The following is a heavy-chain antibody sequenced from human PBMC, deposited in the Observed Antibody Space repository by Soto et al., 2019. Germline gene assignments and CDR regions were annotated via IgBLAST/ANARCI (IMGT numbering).Heavy chain of an antibody. CDR3: ARGQLTALFDY. CDR1: GGSISTGGYS. CDR2: LYHSGDT. D-gene: IGHD5-18*01. J-gene: IGHJ4*02. V-gene: IGHV4-30-2*01. Sequence: SETLSLTCAVSGGSISTGGYSWTWIRQPPGKGLEWIGYLYHSGDTYYNPSLKSRVTISVDRSKNQFSLRLTSVTAADTAVYYCARGQLTALFDYWGQGAQVTVSS.